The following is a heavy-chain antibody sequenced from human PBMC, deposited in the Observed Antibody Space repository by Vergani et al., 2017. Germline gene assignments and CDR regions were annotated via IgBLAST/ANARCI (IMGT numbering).Heavy chain of an antibody. CDR1: GFTFSSYG. D-gene: IGHD3-16*01. Sequence: VQLVESGGGVVQPGRSLRLSCAASGFTFSSYGMHWVRQAPGKGLEWVSAISGSGGSTYYADSVKGRFTIARDNSKNTLIRQMKSLRAEDTALYSCAKGKGGADVDYWGQGTLVTVSA. CDR3: AKGKGGADVDY. V-gene: IGHV3-23*04. J-gene: IGHJ4*02. CDR2: ISGSGGST.